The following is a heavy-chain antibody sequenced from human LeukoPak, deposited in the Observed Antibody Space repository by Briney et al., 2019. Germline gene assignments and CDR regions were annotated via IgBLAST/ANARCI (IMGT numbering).Heavy chain of an antibody. J-gene: IGHJ4*02. V-gene: IGHV4-39*07. D-gene: IGHD5-12*01. CDR2: IYYRGTT. Sequence: PSETLSLTCSVSGGSISGSNYYWAWIRQPPGKGLEWIGSIYYRGTTYYNPSLKRRVTISTDTSKNQFSLKLTSVTAADTAVYYCAGDNSGYDFGLDYWGQGILVTVSS. CDR1: GGSISGSNYY. CDR3: AGDNSGYDFGLDY.